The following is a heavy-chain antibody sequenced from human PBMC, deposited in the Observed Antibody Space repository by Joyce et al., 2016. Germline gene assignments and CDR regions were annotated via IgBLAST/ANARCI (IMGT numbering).Heavy chain of an antibody. CDR2: ISYDGKKT. V-gene: IGHV3-30*04. CDR1: GFTFSGHS. J-gene: IGHJ4*02. Sequence: QVKLVESGGGVVQPGRSLRLSCAASGFTFSGHSMHWVRPAPGKGMDWVAIISYDGKKTYYGDSMKGRFTISRDNSKNTVYLQVDSLRTEDTAVYYCARDGPKTTWDPGYYFDFWGQGTLVTVSS. CDR3: ARDGPKTTWDPGYYFDF. D-gene: IGHD1-14*01.